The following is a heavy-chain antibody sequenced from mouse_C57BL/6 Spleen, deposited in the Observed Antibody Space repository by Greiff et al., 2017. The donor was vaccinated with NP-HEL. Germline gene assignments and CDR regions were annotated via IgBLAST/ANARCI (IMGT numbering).Heavy chain of an antibody. J-gene: IGHJ2*01. CDR2: INPNNGGT. V-gene: IGHV1-26*01. CDR1: GYTFTDYY. CDR3: ARGGYYGSSYEASNFDY. D-gene: IGHD1-1*01. Sequence: EVQLQQSGPELVKPGASVKISCKASGYTFTDYYMNWVKQSHGKSLEWIGDINPNNGGTSYNQKFKGKATLTVDKSSSTAYMELRSLTSEDSAVYYCARGGYYGSSYEASNFDYWGQGTTLTVSS.